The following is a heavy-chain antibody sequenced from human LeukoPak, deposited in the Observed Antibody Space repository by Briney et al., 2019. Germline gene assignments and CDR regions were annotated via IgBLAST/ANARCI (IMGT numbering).Heavy chain of an antibody. CDR2: INAGNGST. J-gene: IGHJ5*02. D-gene: IGHD6-13*01. V-gene: IGHV1-3*01. Sequence: ASVKVSCKASGYTFTSYAIHWVRQAPGQRLEWMGWINAGNGSTKYSQKFQGRVTITRDTSASTAYMELSSLRSEDTAVYYCARGAAAGTFGWFDPWGQGTLVTVSS. CDR3: ARGAAAGTFGWFDP. CDR1: GYTFTSYA.